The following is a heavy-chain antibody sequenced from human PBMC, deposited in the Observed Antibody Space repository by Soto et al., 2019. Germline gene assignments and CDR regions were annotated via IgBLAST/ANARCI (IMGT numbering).Heavy chain of an antibody. Sequence: SCAASGFTFSNAWMSWVRQAPGKGLEWVGRIKSETDGGTTDYAAPVKGRFTISRDDSKNTLSLQMNSLKTEDTAVYYCTTARGTYGVEYFQHWGQGTLVTVSS. V-gene: IGHV3-15*01. CDR1: GFTFSNAW. CDR3: TTARGTYGVEYFQH. D-gene: IGHD4-17*01. CDR2: IKSETDGGTT. J-gene: IGHJ1*01.